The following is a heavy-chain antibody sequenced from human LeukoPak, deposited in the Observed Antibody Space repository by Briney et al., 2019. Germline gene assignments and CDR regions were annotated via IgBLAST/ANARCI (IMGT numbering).Heavy chain of an antibody. CDR1: GYTFTGYY. J-gene: IGHJ6*03. CDR2: INPNSGGT. D-gene: IGHD1-7*01. V-gene: IGHV1-2*02. Sequence: ASVKVSCKASGYTFTGYYMHWVRQAPRQGLEWMGWINPNSGGTNYAQKFQGRVTMTRDTSISTAYMELSRLRSDDTAVYYCARDWNYAKGVRYYYYMDVWGKGTTVTVSS. CDR3: ARDWNYAKGVRYYYYMDV.